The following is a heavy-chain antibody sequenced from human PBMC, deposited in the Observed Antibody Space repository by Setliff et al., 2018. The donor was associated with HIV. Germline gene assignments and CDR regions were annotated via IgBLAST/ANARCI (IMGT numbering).Heavy chain of an antibody. Sequence: SETLSLTCTVSGGSISSYYWTWIRQPAGKGLEWIGRIGPIYTSGSTKYNPSLEGRVTISIDTSKNQFSLRLSSVTAADTAVYYCARHSDFWSEDAFDIWGQGTMVTVSS. CDR3: ARHSDFWSEDAFDI. V-gene: IGHV4-4*07. CDR2: IGPIYTSGST. J-gene: IGHJ3*02. D-gene: IGHD3-3*01. CDR1: GGSISSYY.